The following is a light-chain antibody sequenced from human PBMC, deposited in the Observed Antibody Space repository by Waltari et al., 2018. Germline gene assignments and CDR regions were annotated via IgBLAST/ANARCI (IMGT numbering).Light chain of an antibody. CDR1: QNVASNY. Sequence: EIVLTQSPGTLSLSPGERATLACRASQNVASNYLAWYQHKPGQAPRLLVYGASSRAPGIPDRFSGTGSGTDLTLTISRVEPEEFAVYYCQQYDKPLTFGQGTKVEIK. J-gene: IGKJ1*01. CDR2: GAS. CDR3: QQYDKPLT. V-gene: IGKV3-20*01.